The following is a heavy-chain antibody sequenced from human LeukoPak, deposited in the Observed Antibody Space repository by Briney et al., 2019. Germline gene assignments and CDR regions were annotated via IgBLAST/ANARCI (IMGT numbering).Heavy chain of an antibody. Sequence: TSETLSLTCTVSGGSISSYYWSWIRQPPGKGLEWIGGIHYSGNTYYNPSLKSRVTISVDTSKNQFSLKLSSVTAADTAVYYCARLGAGPTYYDFWSGYSSFYFDYWGQGTLVTVSS. D-gene: IGHD3-3*01. CDR1: GGSISSYY. CDR3: ARLGAGPTYYDFWSGYSSFYFDY. V-gene: IGHV4-39*01. J-gene: IGHJ4*02. CDR2: IHYSGNT.